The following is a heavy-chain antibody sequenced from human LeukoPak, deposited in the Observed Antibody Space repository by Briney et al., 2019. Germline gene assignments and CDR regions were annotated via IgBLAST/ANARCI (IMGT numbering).Heavy chain of an antibody. CDR2: ISGSGGST. Sequence: PGGSLRLSCAASGFTFSSYAMSWVRQALGKGLEWVSAISGSGGSTYYADSVKGRFTISRDNSKNTLYLQMNSLRAEDTAVYYCATLDGSGLTYDAFDIWGQGTMVTVSS. J-gene: IGHJ3*02. CDR3: ATLDGSGLTYDAFDI. D-gene: IGHD3-10*01. V-gene: IGHV3-23*01. CDR1: GFTFSSYA.